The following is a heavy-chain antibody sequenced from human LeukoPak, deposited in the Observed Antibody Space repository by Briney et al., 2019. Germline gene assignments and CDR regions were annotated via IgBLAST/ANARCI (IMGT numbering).Heavy chain of an antibody. CDR2: IYWNDDK. V-gene: IGHV2-5*01. CDR3: AHRQSGAFDI. CDR1: GFSRRTSAVG. Sequence: SGPTLVNHTPGLTLTCTFSGFSRRTSAVGVGWIRQPPAKALECLALIYWNDDKRYSPSLKSRLTITKDTSKNQVVLTMTNMDPVDTATYYCAHRQSGAFDIWGQGTMVTVSA. J-gene: IGHJ3*02.